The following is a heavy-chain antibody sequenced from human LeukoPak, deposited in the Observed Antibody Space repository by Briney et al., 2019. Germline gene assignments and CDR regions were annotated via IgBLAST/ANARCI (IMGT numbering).Heavy chain of an antibody. CDR1: GFTFSRYA. CDR3: ARTTSRGWYYFDY. V-gene: IGHV3-30*04. CDR2: ISYDGSNK. D-gene: IGHD6-19*01. Sequence: PGGSLRLSCAASGFTFSRYALHWVRQAPGKGLEWVAVISYDGSNKYYADSVKGRFTISRDNSKNTLYLQMNSLRAEETAVYYCARTTSRGWYYFDYWGQGTLVTVSS. J-gene: IGHJ4*02.